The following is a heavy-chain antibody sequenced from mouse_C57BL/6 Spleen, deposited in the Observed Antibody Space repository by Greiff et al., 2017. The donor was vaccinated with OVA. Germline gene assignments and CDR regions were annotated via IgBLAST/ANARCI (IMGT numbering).Heavy chain of an antibody. CDR2: INYDGSST. Sequence: EVMLVESEGGLVQPGSSMKLSCTASGFTFSDYYMAWVRQVPEKGLEWVANINYDGSSTYYLDSLKSRFIISRDNAKNILYLQMSSLKSEDTATYYCASPHYYGSSYWYFDVWGTGTTVTVSS. CDR1: GFTFSDYY. V-gene: IGHV5-16*01. J-gene: IGHJ1*03. CDR3: ASPHYYGSSYWYFDV. D-gene: IGHD1-1*01.